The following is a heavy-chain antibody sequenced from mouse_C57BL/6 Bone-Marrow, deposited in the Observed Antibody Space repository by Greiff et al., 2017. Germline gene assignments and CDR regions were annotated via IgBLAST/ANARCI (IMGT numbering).Heavy chain of an antibody. D-gene: IGHD2-1*01. J-gene: IGHJ2*01. Sequence: VQLQQSGAELVRPGASVTLSCKASGYTFTDYEMHWVKQTPVHGLEWIGALDPETGGTAYNQKFQGKAILTADKSSSTAYIELRSLTSEDSAVYYCTPIYYGFDYWGQGTTLTVSS. CDR1: GYTFTDYE. CDR2: LDPETGGT. CDR3: TPIYYGFDY. V-gene: IGHV1-15*01.